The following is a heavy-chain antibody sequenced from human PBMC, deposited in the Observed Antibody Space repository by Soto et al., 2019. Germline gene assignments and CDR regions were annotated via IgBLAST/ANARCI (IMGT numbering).Heavy chain of an antibody. CDR1: GGTFSSYS. D-gene: IGHD4-17*01. V-gene: IGHV1-69*01. CDR3: ARTRTAASWFDP. Sequence: QVQLVQSGAEVKKPGSSVKVSCKTSGGTFSSYSISWVRQAPAQGLEWMGGIIPICGTTDYPQKFQGRVSITADESTSTAYMELSSLRSEDTAVYYWARTRTAASWFDPWGQGTLVTVSS. J-gene: IGHJ5*02. CDR2: IIPICGTT.